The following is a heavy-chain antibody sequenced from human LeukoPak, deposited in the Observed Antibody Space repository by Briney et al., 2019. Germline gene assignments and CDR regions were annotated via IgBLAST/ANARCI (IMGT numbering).Heavy chain of an antibody. CDR1: GFTFSSYA. CDR3: AKDFRIGYSAHFDY. CDR2: ITSSGSNT. Sequence: TGGSLRLSCAASGFTFSSYAMSWVRQAPGKGLEWVSAITSSGSNTFYADSVKGRFTISRDNSKNTLYLQMNSLRAEDTAVYYCAKDFRIGYSAHFDYWGQGALVTVSS. J-gene: IGHJ4*02. V-gene: IGHV3-23*01. D-gene: IGHD2-21*01.